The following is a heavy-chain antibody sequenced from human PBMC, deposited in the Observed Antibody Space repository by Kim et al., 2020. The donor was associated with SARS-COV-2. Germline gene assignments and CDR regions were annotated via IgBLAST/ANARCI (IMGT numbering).Heavy chain of an antibody. V-gene: IGHV3-30*07. Sequence: ADSGKGRFTISCDNSKNTLYLQMNSLRAEDTAVYYCARDLLVGATSYGRDVWGQGTTVTVSS. CDR3: ARDLLVGATSYGRDV. J-gene: IGHJ6*02. D-gene: IGHD1-26*01.